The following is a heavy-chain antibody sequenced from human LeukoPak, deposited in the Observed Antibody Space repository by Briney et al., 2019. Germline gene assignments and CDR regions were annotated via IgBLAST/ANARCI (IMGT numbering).Heavy chain of an antibody. D-gene: IGHD1-1*01. J-gene: IGHJ4*02. CDR1: GFTFGDYA. V-gene: IGHV3-49*03. CDR2: IRSKAYGETA. CDR3: TRDRGAYNLYDY. Sequence: SGGSLRLSCTASGFTFGDYAMSWLRQAPGKGLEWVGFIRSKAYGETAGYAASVKGRFTISRDDSKAIAYLQMNSLKTEDTAVYHCTRDRGAYNLYDYWGQGTLVTVSS.